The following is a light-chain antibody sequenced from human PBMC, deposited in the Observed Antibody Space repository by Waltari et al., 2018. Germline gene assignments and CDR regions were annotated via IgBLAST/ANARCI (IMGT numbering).Light chain of an antibody. CDR3: MQALHTPTT. CDR1: QSLLRSTGYNF. J-gene: IGKJ3*01. CDR2: LGS. V-gene: IGKV2-28*01. Sequence: DIVMTQSPLSLSVTPGDPASISCRSSQSLLRSTGYNFLDWYLQKPGQPPQLLISLGSDRASGVPDRFSGSGTGTDFTLKISRVEAEDVGIYYCMQALHTPTTFGPGTKVDIK.